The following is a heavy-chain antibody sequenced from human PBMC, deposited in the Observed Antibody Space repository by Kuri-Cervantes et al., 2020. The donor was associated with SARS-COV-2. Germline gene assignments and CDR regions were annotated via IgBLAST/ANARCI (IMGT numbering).Heavy chain of an antibody. CDR1: GFTFSDYY. Sequence: LSLTCAASGFTFSDYYMSWIRQAPGKGLEWVSYISSSSSYTNYADSVKGRFTISKDNSKNTLYLQMNSLRAEDTAVYYCAKDSLLWFGETYYYYYGMDVWGQGTTVTVSS. V-gene: IGHV3-11*06. CDR2: ISSSSSYT. CDR3: AKDSLLWFGETYYYYYGMDV. D-gene: IGHD3-10*01. J-gene: IGHJ6*02.